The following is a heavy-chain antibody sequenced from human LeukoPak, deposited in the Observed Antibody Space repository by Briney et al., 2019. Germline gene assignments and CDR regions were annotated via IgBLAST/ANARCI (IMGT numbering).Heavy chain of an antibody. D-gene: IGHD6-13*01. CDR2: ISGSGGST. J-gene: IGHJ4*02. V-gene: IGHV3-23*01. CDR3: AKEVYSSSWYGIDY. Sequence: PGGSLRLSCAASGFTFSSYATSWVRQAPGKGLEWVSAISGSGGSTYYADSVKGRFTISRDNSKNTLYLQMNSLRAEDTAVYYCAKEVYSSSWYGIDYWGQGTLVTVSS. CDR1: GFTFSSYA.